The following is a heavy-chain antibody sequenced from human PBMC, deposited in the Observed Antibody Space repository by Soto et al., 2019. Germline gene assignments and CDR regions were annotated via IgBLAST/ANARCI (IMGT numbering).Heavy chain of an antibody. CDR2: IYSGGST. CDR3: ARGAYYYDSSGYYWSFDL. D-gene: IGHD3-22*01. Sequence: GGSLRLSCAASGFTVSSNYMSWVRQAPGKGLEWVSVIYSGGSTYYADSVKGRFTISRDNSKNTLYLQMNSLRAEDTAVYYCARGAYYYDSSGYYWSFDLWGRGTLVTVSS. J-gene: IGHJ2*01. CDR1: GFTVSSNY. V-gene: IGHV3-53*01.